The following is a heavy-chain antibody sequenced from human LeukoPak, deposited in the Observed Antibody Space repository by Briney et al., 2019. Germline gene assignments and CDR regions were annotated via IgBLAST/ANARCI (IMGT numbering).Heavy chain of an antibody. CDR3: AHSLFGIAAAADWFDP. Sequence: SGPTLVNPTPTLTLTCTFSGFSLSTSGVGVGWIRQPPGRALEWLALIYWDDDKRYSPSLKSRLTITKDTSKYQVVLTMTNMDPVDTATYYCAHSLFGIAAAADWFDPWGQGTLVTVSS. J-gene: IGHJ5*02. CDR2: IYWDDDK. CDR1: GFSLSTSGVG. D-gene: IGHD6-13*01. V-gene: IGHV2-5*02.